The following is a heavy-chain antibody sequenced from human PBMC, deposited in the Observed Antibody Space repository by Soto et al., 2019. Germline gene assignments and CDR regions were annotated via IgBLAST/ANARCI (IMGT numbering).Heavy chain of an antibody. CDR3: ARGRYYYGSGSYYFDY. J-gene: IGHJ4*02. CDR1: GGSFSGYY. Sequence: PSETLSLTCAVYGGSFSGYYWSWIRQPPGKGLEWIGEINHSGSTNYNPSLKSRVTISVDTSKNQFSLKLSSVTAADTAVYYCARGRYYYGSGSYYFDYWGQGTLVTVS. V-gene: IGHV4-34*01. CDR2: INHSGST. D-gene: IGHD3-10*01.